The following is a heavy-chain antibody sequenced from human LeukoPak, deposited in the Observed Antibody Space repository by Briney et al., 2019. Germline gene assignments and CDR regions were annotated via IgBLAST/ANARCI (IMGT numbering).Heavy chain of an antibody. J-gene: IGHJ6*03. CDR1: GFTFSTYG. CDR3: ARAGGASYYYYYMDV. Sequence: GGSLRLSCAASGFTFSTYGMHWVRQAPGKGLEWVAFIRYDGSNKYYADSVKGRFTVSRDNSKNTLYLQMNSLRAEDTAVYYCARAGGASYYYYYMDVWGKGTTVTVSS. CDR2: IRYDGSNK. V-gene: IGHV3-30*02.